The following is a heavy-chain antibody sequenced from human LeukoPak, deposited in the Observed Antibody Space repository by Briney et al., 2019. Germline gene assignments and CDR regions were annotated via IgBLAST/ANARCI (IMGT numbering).Heavy chain of an antibody. CDR2: ISRRGTDT. CDR3: AKASSVSYIFFDY. Sequence: GGSLRLSCAASRFTFSNYAMTWVRQAPGKGLEWVSLISRRGTDTYYTDSVKGRFTISRDNSKNTVFLQMNSLRAEDTAVYYCAKASSVSYIFFDYWGQGTLVTVSS. V-gene: IGHV3-23*01. CDR1: RFTFSNYA. J-gene: IGHJ4*02. D-gene: IGHD1-26*01.